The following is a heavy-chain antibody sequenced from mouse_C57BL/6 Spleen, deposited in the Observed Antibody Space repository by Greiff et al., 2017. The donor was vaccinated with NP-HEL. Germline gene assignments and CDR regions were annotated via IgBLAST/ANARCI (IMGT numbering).Heavy chain of an antibody. V-gene: IGHV1-82*01. CDR3: ARVHYYGSSYFDY. CDR2: IYPGDGDT. CDR1: GYAFSSSW. D-gene: IGHD1-1*01. J-gene: IGHJ2*01. Sequence: QVQLQQSGPELVKPGASVKISCKASGYAFSSSWMNWVKQRPGKGLEWIGRIYPGDGDTNYNGKFKGKATLTADKSSSTAYMQLSSLTSEDSAVYFCARVHYYGSSYFDYWGQGTTLTVSS.